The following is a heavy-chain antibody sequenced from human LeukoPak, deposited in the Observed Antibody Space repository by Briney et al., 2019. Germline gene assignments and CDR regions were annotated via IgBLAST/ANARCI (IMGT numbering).Heavy chain of an antibody. CDR3: VKDVGGSYAFDY. D-gene: IGHD1-26*01. CDR1: GFTFSSYS. CDR2: ISSSSSYI. V-gene: IGHV3-21*01. J-gene: IGHJ4*02. Sequence: GGSLRLSCAASGFTFSSYSMNWVRQAPGKGLEWVSSISSSSSYIYYADSVKDRFTIPRDNAKNSLYLQMNSLRAEDTALYYCVKDVGGSYAFDYWGQGILVTVAS.